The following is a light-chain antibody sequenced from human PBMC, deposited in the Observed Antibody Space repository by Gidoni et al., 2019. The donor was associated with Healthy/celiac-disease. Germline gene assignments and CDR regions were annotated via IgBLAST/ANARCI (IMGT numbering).Light chain of an antibody. V-gene: IGKV3-15*01. CDR3: QQYNNWPPFTWT. J-gene: IGKJ1*01. CDR1: QSVSSN. Sequence: EIVMTQSPATLSVSPGERATLSCRASQSVSSNLAWYQQKPGQAPKLLIYGASTRATCIPARFSGSGSGTEFTLTISSLQSEDFAVYYCQQYNNWPPFTWTFGQGTKVEIK. CDR2: GAS.